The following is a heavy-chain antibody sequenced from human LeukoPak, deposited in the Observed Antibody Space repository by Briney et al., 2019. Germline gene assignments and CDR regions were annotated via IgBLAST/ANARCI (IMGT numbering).Heavy chain of an antibody. CDR2: IYTSGST. V-gene: IGHV4-4*07. J-gene: IGHJ4*02. D-gene: IGHD5-18*01. CDR1: GGSISSYY. CDR3: ARGRYSYGPFDY. Sequence: SETLSLTCTVSGGSISSYYWSWIRQPAGKGLEWIGRIYTSGSTNYNPSLKSRVTISVDTSKNQFSLKLSSVTAADTAVYYCARGRYSYGPFDYWGQGTLVTVSS.